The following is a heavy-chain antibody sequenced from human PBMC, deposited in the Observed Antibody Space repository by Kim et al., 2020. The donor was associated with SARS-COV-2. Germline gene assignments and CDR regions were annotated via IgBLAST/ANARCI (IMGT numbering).Heavy chain of an antibody. V-gene: IGHV3-23*01. CDR2: ISGSGGST. CDR1: GFTFSSYA. D-gene: IGHD3-22*01. CDR3: AKDLNQAPKTYYYDSSGYYPQRGFDY. J-gene: IGHJ4*02. Sequence: GGSLRLSCAASGFTFSSYAMSWVRQAPGKGLEWVSAISGSGGSTYYADSVKGRFTISRDNSKNTLYLQMNSLRAEDTAVYYCAKDLNQAPKTYYYDSSGYYPQRGFDYWGQGTLVTVSS.